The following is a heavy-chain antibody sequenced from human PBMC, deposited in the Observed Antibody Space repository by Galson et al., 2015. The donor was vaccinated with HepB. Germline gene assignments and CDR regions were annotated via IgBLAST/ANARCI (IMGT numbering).Heavy chain of an antibody. D-gene: IGHD3-10*01. Sequence: SCKASGYTFNSYDLNWVRQAPGQGLEWMGWMNPYNGNTGYAQKFQGRVAMTRDTSISTAYLTLSSLNSDGTAIYYCARGLRVQGDTYFFDYWGQGALVTVSS. CDR3: ARGLRVQGDTYFFDY. CDR1: GYTFNSYD. CDR2: MNPYNGNT. J-gene: IGHJ4*02. V-gene: IGHV1-8*01.